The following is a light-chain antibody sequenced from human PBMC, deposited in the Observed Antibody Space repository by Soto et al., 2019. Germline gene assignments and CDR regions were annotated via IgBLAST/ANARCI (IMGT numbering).Light chain of an antibody. V-gene: IGKV3-15*01. CDR1: QSFSSD. Sequence: EIVITQSPATLSVSPGERATLSCRASQSFSSDLAWYQHKPGQAPRLLIYSTSTRATGVPDRFSGSGSGTEFTLTISSXQSEDFAVYYCQQYNKWPLTFGGGTKVDIK. J-gene: IGKJ4*01. CDR2: STS. CDR3: QQYNKWPLT.